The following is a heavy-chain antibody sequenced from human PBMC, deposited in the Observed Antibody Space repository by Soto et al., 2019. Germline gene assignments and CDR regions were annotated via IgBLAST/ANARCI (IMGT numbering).Heavy chain of an antibody. D-gene: IGHD3-9*01. CDR3: ARADQDYDILTGYYAQPPYYYMDV. J-gene: IGHJ6*03. V-gene: IGHV4-59*01. CDR2: IYYSGST. Sequence: SETLSLTCTVSGGSISSYYWSWIRQPPGKGLEWIGYIYYSGSTNYNPSLKSRVTISVDTSKNQFSLKLSSVTAADTAVYYCARADQDYDILTGYYAQPPYYYMDVWGKGTTVTVSS. CDR1: GGSISSYY.